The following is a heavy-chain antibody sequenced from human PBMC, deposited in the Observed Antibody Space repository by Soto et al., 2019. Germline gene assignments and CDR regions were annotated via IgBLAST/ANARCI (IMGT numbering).Heavy chain of an antibody. D-gene: IGHD7-27*01. CDR2: ISGSGGST. CDR1: GFTFSSYA. J-gene: IGHJ6*03. V-gene: IGHV3-23*01. Sequence: GGSLRLSCAASGFTFSSYAMSWFRQAPGKGLEWVSAISGSGGSTYYADSVKGRFTISRDNSKNTLYLQMNSLRAEDTAVYYCAKDKQDPNLGYMDVWGKGTTVTVSS. CDR3: AKDKQDPNLGYMDV.